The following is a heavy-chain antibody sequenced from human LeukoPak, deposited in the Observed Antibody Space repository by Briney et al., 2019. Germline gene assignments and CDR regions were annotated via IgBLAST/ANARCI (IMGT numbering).Heavy chain of an antibody. CDR2: ISGRGGST. D-gene: IGHD1-14*01. CDR3: GGKRAQPYYFDY. V-gene: IGHV3-23*01. Sequence: GGSLRLSCAASGFTFSSYAMSWVRQAPGKGLEWVSAISGRGGSTYYADSVKGRFTISRDNSKNTLYLQMNSLRAEDTAVYYCGGKRAQPYYFDYWGQGTLVTVSS. CDR1: GFTFSSYA. J-gene: IGHJ4*02.